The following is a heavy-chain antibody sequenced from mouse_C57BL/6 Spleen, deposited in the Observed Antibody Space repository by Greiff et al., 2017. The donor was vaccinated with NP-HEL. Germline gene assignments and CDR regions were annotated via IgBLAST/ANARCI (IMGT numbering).Heavy chain of an antibody. Sequence: ESGPGLVKPSQSLSLTCSVTGYSITSGYYWNWIRQFPGNKLEWMGYISYDGSNNYNPSLKNRISITRDTSKNQFFLKLNSVTTEDTATYYCAREEGLYYYGSSHYWGQGTTLTVSS. V-gene: IGHV3-6*01. D-gene: IGHD1-1*01. CDR1: GYSITSGYY. J-gene: IGHJ2*01. CDR2: ISYDGSN. CDR3: AREEGLYYYGSSHY.